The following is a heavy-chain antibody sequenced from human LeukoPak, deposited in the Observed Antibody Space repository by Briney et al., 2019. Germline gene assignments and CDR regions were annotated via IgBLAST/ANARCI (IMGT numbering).Heavy chain of an antibody. D-gene: IGHD3-22*01. CDR3: ARSRNYYDSSGLYY. CDR2: IYYSGST. CDR1: GGSISSYY. V-gene: IGHV4-59*01. J-gene: IGHJ4*02. Sequence: SETLSLTCTVSGGSISSYYWSWIRQPPGKGLEWIGYIYYSGSTNYNPSLKSRVTISVDTSKNQFSLKLSSVTAADTAVYYYARSRNYYDSSGLYYWGQGTLVTVSS.